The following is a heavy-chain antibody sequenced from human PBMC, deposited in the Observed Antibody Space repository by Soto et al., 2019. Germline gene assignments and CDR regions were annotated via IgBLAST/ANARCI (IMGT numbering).Heavy chain of an antibody. CDR2: IYYSGST. CDR3: ARDAGGPYDL. J-gene: IGHJ5*02. Sequence: SETLSLTCTVSGAPITINYWSWIRQAPGKGLEWIGYIYYSGSTTYNPSLKSRVTMSADTSKDQFSLKLNSVTAADTAVYYCARDAGGPYDLWGPAILVTGSA. CDR1: GAPITINY. V-gene: IGHV4-59*01. D-gene: IGHD2-15*01.